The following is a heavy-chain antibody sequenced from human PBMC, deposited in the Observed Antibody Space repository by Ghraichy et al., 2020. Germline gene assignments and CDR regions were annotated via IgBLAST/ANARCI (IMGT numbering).Heavy chain of an antibody. Sequence: SGPTLVKPTQTLTLTCTFSGFSLSATGVGVGWIRQPPGKALKWLALIFYNDEERYNPSLNSRLNIAKDTSKNYVVLTMTNMDPVDTATYYCAHEGYGSDNWFDAWGQGILVTVSS. CDR3: AHEGYGSDNWFDA. J-gene: IGHJ5*02. D-gene: IGHD2-8*02. CDR2: IFYNDEE. V-gene: IGHV2-5*01. CDR1: GFSLSATGVG.